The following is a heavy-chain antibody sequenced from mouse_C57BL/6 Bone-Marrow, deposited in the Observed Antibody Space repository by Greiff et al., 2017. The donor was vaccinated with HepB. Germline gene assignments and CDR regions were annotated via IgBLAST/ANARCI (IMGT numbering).Heavy chain of an antibody. CDR3: ARLPDYYGSSSYAMDY. V-gene: IGHV7-3*01. CDR2: IRNKANGYTT. CDR1: GFTFTDYY. D-gene: IGHD1-1*01. J-gene: IGHJ4*01. Sequence: DVQLVESGGGLVQPGGSLSLSCAASGFTFTDYYMSWVRQPPGKALEWLGFIRNKANGYTTEYSASVKGRFTISRDNSQSILYLQMNALRAEDSATYYCARLPDYYGSSSYAMDYWGQGTSVTVSS.